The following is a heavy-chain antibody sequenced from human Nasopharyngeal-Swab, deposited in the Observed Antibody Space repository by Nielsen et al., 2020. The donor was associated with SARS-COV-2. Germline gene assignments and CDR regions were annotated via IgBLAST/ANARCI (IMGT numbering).Heavy chain of an antibody. Sequence: GGSLRLSCAASGFIFSNYIMNWVRQAPGKGLEWVSSITGASDYMYYADSVKGRFTISRDNSKNSLYLQMNSLRAEDTAVYFCVRDRDGYQFTDFFNYSYYGFDVWGPGTTVTVSS. CDR1: GFIFSNYI. CDR3: VRDRDGYQFTDFFNYSYYGFDV. CDR2: ITGASDYM. J-gene: IGHJ6*02. D-gene: IGHD5-24*01. V-gene: IGHV3-21*01.